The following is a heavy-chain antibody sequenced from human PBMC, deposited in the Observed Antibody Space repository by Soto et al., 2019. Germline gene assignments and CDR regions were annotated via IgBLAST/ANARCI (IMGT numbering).Heavy chain of an antibody. CDR3: ASFNVIRFGEKRRIDWFDP. Sequence: SETLSLTCAVYGGSFSGYYWSWIRQPPGKGLEWIGEINHSGSTNYNPSLKSRVTISVDTSKNQFSLKLSSVTAADTAVYYCASFNVIRFGEKRRIDWFDPWGQGTLVTVSS. V-gene: IGHV4-34*01. CDR1: GGSFSGYY. D-gene: IGHD3-10*01. J-gene: IGHJ5*02. CDR2: INHSGST.